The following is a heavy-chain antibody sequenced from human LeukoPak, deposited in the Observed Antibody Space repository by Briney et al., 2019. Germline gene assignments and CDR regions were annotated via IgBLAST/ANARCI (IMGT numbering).Heavy chain of an antibody. Sequence: PGGSLRLSCAASGFTFSSYGMHWVRQAPGKGLEWVAVIWYDGSNKYYADSVKGRFTISRDNSKNTLYLQMNSLRAEDTAVYYCARDMGELRYFDWLLGIDYWGQGTLVTVSS. CDR1: GFTFSSYG. J-gene: IGHJ4*02. CDR2: IWYDGSNK. CDR3: ARDMGELRYFDWLLGIDY. V-gene: IGHV3-33*01. D-gene: IGHD3-9*01.